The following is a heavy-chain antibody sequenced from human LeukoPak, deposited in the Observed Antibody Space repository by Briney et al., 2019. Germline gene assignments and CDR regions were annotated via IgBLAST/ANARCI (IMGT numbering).Heavy chain of an antibody. CDR3: AKGRGGSRWYSLDY. CDR2: ITWNSVTI. D-gene: IGHD6-13*01. Sequence: GRSLRLSCAASGFTFDDYAIHWVRQAPGKGLEWVSGITWNSVTIAYGDSVKGRFTISRDNAKNSLYLQMNSLRAEDTALCYCAKGRGGSRWYSLDYWGQGTLVTVSS. CDR1: GFTFDDYA. V-gene: IGHV3-9*01. J-gene: IGHJ4*02.